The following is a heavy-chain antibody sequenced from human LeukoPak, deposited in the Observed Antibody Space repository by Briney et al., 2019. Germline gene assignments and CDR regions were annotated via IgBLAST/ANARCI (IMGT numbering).Heavy chain of an antibody. D-gene: IGHD4-23*01. CDR1: GYTISSYY. Sequence: GESLRLSCAASGYTISSYYMSWARQAPGKGLEWVSVIYAGGGTYYADSVKGRFTISRDNSKNTLYLQMNSLRAEDTAVYYCAKDFYEGNSVGTYFDYWGQGTLVTVSS. CDR3: AKDFYEGNSVGTYFDY. CDR2: IYAGGGT. J-gene: IGHJ4*02. V-gene: IGHV3-66*01.